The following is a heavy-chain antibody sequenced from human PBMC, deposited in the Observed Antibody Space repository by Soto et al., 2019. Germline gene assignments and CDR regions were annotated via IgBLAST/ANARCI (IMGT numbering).Heavy chain of an antibody. CDR1: GGTFSSYA. D-gene: IGHD4-17*01. Sequence: GASVKVSCKASGGTFSSYAISWVRQAPGQGLEWMGGIIPIFGTANYAQKFQGRVTITADESTSTAYMELSSLRSEDTAVYYCARELSQPFYGDYSSYYYYMDVWGKGTTVTVSS. CDR2: IIPIFGTA. V-gene: IGHV1-69*13. CDR3: ARELSQPFYGDYSSYYYYMDV. J-gene: IGHJ6*03.